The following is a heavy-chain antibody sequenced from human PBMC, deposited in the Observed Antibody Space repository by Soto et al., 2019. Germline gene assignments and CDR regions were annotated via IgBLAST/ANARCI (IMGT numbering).Heavy chain of an antibody. D-gene: IGHD3-9*01. CDR1: GFSLSTSGVG. J-gene: IGHJ4*02. Sequence: SRPTLVNPTQTLTLTCSFSGFSLSTSGVGVAWIRQPPGKALEWLALIYWDDGKRYSPSLKTRLNITKDTSKNQVVLTLTNVDPVDTATYYCXHRPAYDISTGYYPFDYWGQGSLVTVSS. CDR2: IYWDDGK. CDR3: XHRPAYDISTGYYPFDY. V-gene: IGHV2-5*02.